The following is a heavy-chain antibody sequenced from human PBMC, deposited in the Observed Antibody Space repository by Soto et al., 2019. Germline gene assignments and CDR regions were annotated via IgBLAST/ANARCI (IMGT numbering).Heavy chain of an antibody. J-gene: IGHJ3*02. CDR3: ARDDLPNYFLEGGGAFDI. Sequence: EVQLVESGGGLVQPGGSLRLSCAASGFTFSSYRMNWVRQAPGKGLEWVSYISSSSSTIYYADSVQGRFTMSRNNAKNAVYLQMNILIDEDPAVYYWARDDLPNYFLEGGGAFDIWGQWTMVTVSS. D-gene: IGHD3-10*01. CDR2: ISSSSSTI. CDR1: GFTFSSYR. V-gene: IGHV3-48*02.